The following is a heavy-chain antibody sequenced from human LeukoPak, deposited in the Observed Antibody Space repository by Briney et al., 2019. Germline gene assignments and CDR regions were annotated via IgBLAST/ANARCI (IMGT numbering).Heavy chain of an antibody. J-gene: IGHJ4*02. CDR2: IIPILGIA. CDR1: GGTFSSYA. D-gene: IGHD6-13*01. CDR3: ARVGTAAATGGLDY. V-gene: IGHV1-69*04. Sequence: SVKVSCKASGGTFSSYAISWVRQAPGQGLEWMGRIIPILGIANYAQKFQGRVTITADKSTSTAYMKLSSLRSEDTAVYYCARVGTAAATGGLDYGGQETLVPVSS.